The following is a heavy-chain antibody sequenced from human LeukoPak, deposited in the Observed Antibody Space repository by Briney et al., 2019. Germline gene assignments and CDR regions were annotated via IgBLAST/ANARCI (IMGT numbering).Heavy chain of an antibody. CDR3: ARPSTGTIRRHPFDI. CDR1: GGSISSSSYY. CDR2: IYYSGTT. J-gene: IGHJ3*02. V-gene: IGHV4-39*01. Sequence: PSETLSLTCTVSGGSISSSSYYWAWIRQPPGKGLEWIVTIYYSGTTYFNPSLNSRVTISVETSKNQFSLKLSSVTAADTAVYYCARPSTGTIRRHPFDIWGQGTMVTVSS. D-gene: IGHD1-1*01.